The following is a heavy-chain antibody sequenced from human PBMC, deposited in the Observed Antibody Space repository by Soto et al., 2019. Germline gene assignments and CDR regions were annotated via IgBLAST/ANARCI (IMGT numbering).Heavy chain of an antibody. J-gene: IGHJ4*02. CDR1: GFTFRSYA. Sequence: GGSLRLSCAASGFTFRSYAIHWVRQAPGKGLEWVAVISRDGTNKYYVDSVKGRFTISRDNSKDTVYLQMNSLRDEDSAMFYCARSRSGAVADSFDFWGQGTLVTVSP. D-gene: IGHD3-10*01. CDR3: ARSRSGAVADSFDF. V-gene: IGHV3-30*04. CDR2: ISRDGTNK.